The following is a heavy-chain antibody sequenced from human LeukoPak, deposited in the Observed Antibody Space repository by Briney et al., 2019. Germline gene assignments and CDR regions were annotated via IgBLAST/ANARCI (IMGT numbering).Heavy chain of an antibody. J-gene: IGHJ4*02. CDR1: GYTFTSYY. Sequence: GASVKVSCKASGYTFTSYYMHWVRQAPGQGLEWMGIINPSGGSTSYAQKFQGRVTMTRDTSTSTVYMELSSLRSEDTAVYYCARRDSSGWYSAYFDYWGQGTLVTVSS. V-gene: IGHV1-46*01. CDR2: INPSGGST. CDR3: ARRDSSGWYSAYFDY. D-gene: IGHD6-19*01.